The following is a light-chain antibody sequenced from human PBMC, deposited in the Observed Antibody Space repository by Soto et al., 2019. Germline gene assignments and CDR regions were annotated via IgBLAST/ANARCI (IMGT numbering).Light chain of an antibody. CDR1: QGISSW. CDR3: QHYNSYSEA. J-gene: IGKJ1*01. Sequence: DNQLTQSPSSISASVGDRFTITCRASQGISSWLAWYQQKPGKAPKLLIYAASSLQSGVPSRFSGSGSGTEFTLTISSLQPDDFATYYCQHYNSYSEAFGQGTKVDI. CDR2: AAS. V-gene: IGKV1D-16*01.